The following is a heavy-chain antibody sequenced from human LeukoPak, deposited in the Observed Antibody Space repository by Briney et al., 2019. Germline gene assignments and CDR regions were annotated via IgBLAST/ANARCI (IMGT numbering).Heavy chain of an antibody. V-gene: IGHV3-7*01. CDR2: IKQDGSEK. CDR1: GFTFSSYW. J-gene: IGHJ4*02. D-gene: IGHD5-18*01. CDR3: AKGRGYSPEQPFDY. Sequence: GGSLRLSCAASGFTFSSYWMSWVRQAPGKGLEWVANIKQDGSEKYYVDSVKGRFTISRDNAKNSLYLQMNSLRAEGTAVYYCAKGRGYSPEQPFDYWGQGTLVTVSS.